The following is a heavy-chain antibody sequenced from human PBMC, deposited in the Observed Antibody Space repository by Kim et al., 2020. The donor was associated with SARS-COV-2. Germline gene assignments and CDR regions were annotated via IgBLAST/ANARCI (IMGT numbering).Heavy chain of an antibody. D-gene: IGHD4-17*01. Sequence: YYADSVQGRFTISRDNAKNALYLQMNSLRAEDTAVYYCASRGWTVTTSDYWGQGTLVTVSS. CDR3: ASRGWTVTTSDY. J-gene: IGHJ4*02. V-gene: IGHV3-21*01.